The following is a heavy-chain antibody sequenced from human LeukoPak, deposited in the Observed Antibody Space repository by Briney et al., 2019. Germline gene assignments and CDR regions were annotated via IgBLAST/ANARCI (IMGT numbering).Heavy chain of an antibody. Sequence: SETLSLTCTVSGGSISSSSYYWIWIRQPPGKGLEWVGSIYYSGSTYYTPPLKSRVTISVDTSKNHLSLKLSCVTAADTAVYYCARVDTAIDYWGQGTLVTVSS. CDR3: ARVDTAIDY. J-gene: IGHJ4*02. D-gene: IGHD5-18*01. V-gene: IGHV4-39*02. CDR2: IYYSGST. CDR1: GGSISSSSYY.